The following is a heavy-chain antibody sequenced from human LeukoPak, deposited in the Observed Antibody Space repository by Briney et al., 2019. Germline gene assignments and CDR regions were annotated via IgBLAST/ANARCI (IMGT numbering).Heavy chain of an antibody. D-gene: IGHD3-10*01. CDR2: IYYSGST. V-gene: IGHV4-30-4*01. J-gene: IGHJ5*02. CDR3: ARGRVVGYYGSGSPFDP. Sequence: SETLSLTCTVSGGSISSGDYYWSWIRQPPGKGLEWIGYIYYSGSTYYNPSLKSRVTISVDTSKNQFSLKLSSVTAADTAVYYCARGRVVGYYGSGSPFDPWGQGTLVTVSS. CDR1: GGSISSGDYY.